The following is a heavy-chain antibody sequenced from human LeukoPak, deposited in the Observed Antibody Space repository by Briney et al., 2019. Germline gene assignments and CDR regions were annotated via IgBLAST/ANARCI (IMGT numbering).Heavy chain of an antibody. V-gene: IGHV3-66*01. Sequence: GGSLRLSCVVSGFTVSSTYMTWVRQAPGKGLEWVSVFYGPTSSYYADSVRGRFTISRDDSRNILYLQMNYLRAEDTAVYYCARDAVGAAGFDYWGQGTLVTVSS. CDR2: FYGPTSS. CDR3: ARDAVGAAGFDY. D-gene: IGHD6-13*01. J-gene: IGHJ4*02. CDR1: GFTVSSTY.